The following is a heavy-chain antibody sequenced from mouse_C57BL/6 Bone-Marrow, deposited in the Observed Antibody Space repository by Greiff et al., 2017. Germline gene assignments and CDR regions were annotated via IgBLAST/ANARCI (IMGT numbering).Heavy chain of an antibody. D-gene: IGHD2-2*01. Sequence: EVKLMASGGGLVKPGGSLKLSCAASGFTFSDYGMHWVRQAPEKGLEWVAYISSGSSTIYYADTVKGRFTISRDNAKNTLFLQMTSLRSEDTAMYYCARFMVTTRDYAMDYWGQGTSVTVSS. CDR1: GFTFSDYG. V-gene: IGHV5-17*01. J-gene: IGHJ4*01. CDR3: ARFMVTTRDYAMDY. CDR2: ISSGSSTI.